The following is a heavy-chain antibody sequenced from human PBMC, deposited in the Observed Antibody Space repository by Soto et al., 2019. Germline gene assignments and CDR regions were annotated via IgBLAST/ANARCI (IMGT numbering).Heavy chain of an antibody. CDR2: MKPDGGEI. Sequence: SLRLSCVASGFTFTNYWMSWVRQPPGKGLEWVANMKPDGGEINYVDSVKGRFTISRDNAKNLMYLQMNSLSVEDTAVYYCGRDRGYSSFDYWGQGTRVTVSS. CDR1: GFTFTNYW. V-gene: IGHV3-7*03. J-gene: IGHJ4*02. CDR3: GRDRGYSSFDY. D-gene: IGHD4-4*01.